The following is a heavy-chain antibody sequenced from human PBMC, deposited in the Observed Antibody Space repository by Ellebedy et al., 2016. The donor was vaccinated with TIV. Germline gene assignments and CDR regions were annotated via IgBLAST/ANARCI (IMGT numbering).Heavy chain of an antibody. D-gene: IGHD4-23*01. CDR1: GFTFSNYA. Sequence: GGSLRLSXAASGFTFSNYALHWVRQTPGRGLDWVASISYDGSDTFYADSVKGRFTISRDNAENSLYLQMNGLRPEDSAIYYCARGRGAGNSVLLDYWGPGTLVTV. CDR2: ISYDGSDT. V-gene: IGHV3-30-3*01. J-gene: IGHJ4*02. CDR3: ARGRGAGNSVLLDY.